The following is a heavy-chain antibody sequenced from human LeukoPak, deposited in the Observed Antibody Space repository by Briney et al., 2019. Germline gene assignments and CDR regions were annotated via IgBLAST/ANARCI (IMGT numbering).Heavy chain of an antibody. CDR3: ARAGRLPHPQYYFDS. V-gene: IGHV3-21*01. CDR2: IPSSGSPK. CDR1: GFTFSSYT. D-gene: IGHD6-25*01. J-gene: IGHJ4*02. Sequence: GGSLRLSCVASGFTFSSYTINWAPQAPEKGLEWVSSIPSSGSPKYYADSVKGRFTISRDNAKNSLYLQLNSLRAEDTAVYYCARAGRLPHPQYYFDSWGLGTLVTVSS.